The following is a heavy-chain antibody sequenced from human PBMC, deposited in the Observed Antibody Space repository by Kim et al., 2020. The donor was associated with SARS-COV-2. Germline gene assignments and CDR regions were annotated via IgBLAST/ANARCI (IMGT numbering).Heavy chain of an antibody. D-gene: IGHD6-13*01. CDR3: AKDNTYSSGWYPLGF. Sequence: ADSGKGRFTNSRDESENAVYLQMSSLRVEDTAVYYCAKDNTYSSGWYPLGFWGQGTLVTISS. V-gene: IGHV3-30*02. J-gene: IGHJ1*01.